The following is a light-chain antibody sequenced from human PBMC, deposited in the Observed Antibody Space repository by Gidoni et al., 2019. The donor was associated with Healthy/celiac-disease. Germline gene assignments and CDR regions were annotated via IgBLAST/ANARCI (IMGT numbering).Light chain of an antibody. CDR3: QQYNNWPRT. V-gene: IGKV3-15*01. CDR1: QSVSSN. CDR2: GAS. Sequence: ELPMPQSPAPLSVSPGSRATLSCRVSQSVSSNLAWYQQKPGQAPRLLIYGASTRATGVPARFSGRGSGTEFTLTISSLQSEDLAVYYCQQYNNWPRTFGQGTKLEIK. J-gene: IGKJ2*01.